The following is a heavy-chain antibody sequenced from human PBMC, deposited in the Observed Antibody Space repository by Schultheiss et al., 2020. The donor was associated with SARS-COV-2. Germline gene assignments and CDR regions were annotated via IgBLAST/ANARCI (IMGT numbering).Heavy chain of an antibody. V-gene: IGHV1-46*01. Sequence: ASVKVSCKASGYTFTSCDINWVRQATGQGLEWMGIINPSGGSTSYAQKFQGRVTMTRDTSTSTVYMELSSLRSEDTAVYLCARTSAYYFASPQYYFDYWGQGTLVTVSS. CDR3: ARTSAYYFASPQYYFDY. J-gene: IGHJ4*02. CDR2: INPSGGST. D-gene: IGHD3-22*01. CDR1: GYTFTSCD.